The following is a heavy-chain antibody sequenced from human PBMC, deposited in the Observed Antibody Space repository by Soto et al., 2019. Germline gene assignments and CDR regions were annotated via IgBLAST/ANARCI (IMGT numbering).Heavy chain of an antibody. CDR3: TTGELGQQPNFDY. J-gene: IGHJ4*02. V-gene: IGHV3-15*01. Sequence: GGSLRLSCAASGFTFSNAWMSWVRQAPGKGLEWVGRIKSKTDGGTTDYAAPVKGRFTISRDDSKNTLYLQMNSLKTEDTAVYYCTTGELGQQPNFDYWGQGTLVTVSS. CDR2: IKSKTDGGTT. D-gene: IGHD6-13*01. CDR1: GFTFSNAW.